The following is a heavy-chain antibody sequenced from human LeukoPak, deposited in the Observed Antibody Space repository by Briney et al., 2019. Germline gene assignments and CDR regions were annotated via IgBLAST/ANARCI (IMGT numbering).Heavy chain of an antibody. V-gene: IGHV3-66*01. J-gene: IGHJ4*02. Sequence: GGSLTLSCAASGFTVSRNYMSRVRQAPGKGLECVSVIYSGGGTYYAAAVKGRFTISRDNSKNTLYLQMNSLRAEDTAVYYCARLYWGSGFDYWGQGTLVTVSS. CDR2: IYSGGGT. CDR1: GFTVSRNY. D-gene: IGHD2-8*02. CDR3: ARLYWGSGFDY.